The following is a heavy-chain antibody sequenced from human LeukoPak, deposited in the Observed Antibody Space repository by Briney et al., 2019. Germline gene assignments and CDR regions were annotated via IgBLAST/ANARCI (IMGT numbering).Heavy chain of an antibody. Sequence: SETLSLTSTVSGGSISSYYWSWIRQPAGKGLEWIGRFYTSGSTNYNPSLKSRVTMSVDTSKNQFSLKLSSVTAADTAVYYCPSEGYGSGSYYSAAWFDPWGQGTLVTVSS. D-gene: IGHD3-10*01. CDR3: PSEGYGSGSYYSAAWFDP. CDR2: FYTSGST. V-gene: IGHV4-4*07. CDR1: GGSISSYY. J-gene: IGHJ5*02.